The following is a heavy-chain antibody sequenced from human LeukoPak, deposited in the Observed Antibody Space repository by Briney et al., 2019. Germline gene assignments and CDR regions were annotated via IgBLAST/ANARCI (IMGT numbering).Heavy chain of an antibody. CDR2: IESKTDGGTT. Sequence: GGSLRLSCAASGFIFSNAWMIWVRQIPGKGLEWVGRIESKTDGGTTDYAAPVKGRFTISRDDSTNTLYLQMNSLKSEDTAVYYCTTYGSGRKFDYWGQGILVTVSS. J-gene: IGHJ4*02. V-gene: IGHV3-15*04. D-gene: IGHD3-10*01. CDR3: TTYGSGRKFDY. CDR1: GFIFSNAW.